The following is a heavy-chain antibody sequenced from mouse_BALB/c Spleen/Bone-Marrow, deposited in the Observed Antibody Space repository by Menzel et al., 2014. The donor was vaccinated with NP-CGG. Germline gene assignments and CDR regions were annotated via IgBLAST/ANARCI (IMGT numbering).Heavy chain of an antibody. CDR1: GFTFSDYY. CDR2: ISNGGGST. CDR3: ARPLYDGYYVAY. D-gene: IGHD2-3*01. J-gene: IGHJ3*01. Sequence: EVQGVESGGGLVQPGGSLKLSCAISGFTFSDYYMYWVRQTPEKRLEWVAYISNGGGSTYYPDTVKGRFTISRDNAKNTPYLQMSRLKSEDTAMYYCARPLYDGYYVAYWGQGTLVTVSA. V-gene: IGHV5-12*02.